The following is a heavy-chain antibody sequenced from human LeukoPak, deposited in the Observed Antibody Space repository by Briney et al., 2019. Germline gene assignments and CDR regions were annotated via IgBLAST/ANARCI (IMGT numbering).Heavy chain of an antibody. Sequence: GGSLRLSCAASGFTFSSYGMHWVRQAPGKGLEWVAVISYDGSNKYYADSVKGRFTISRDNSKNTLYLQMNSLRAEDTAMYYCTTESKLDGQFYYWGQGTLVTVSS. CDR2: ISYDGSNK. V-gene: IGHV3-30*03. CDR1: GFTFSSYG. D-gene: IGHD5-24*01. CDR3: TTESKLDGQFYY. J-gene: IGHJ4*02.